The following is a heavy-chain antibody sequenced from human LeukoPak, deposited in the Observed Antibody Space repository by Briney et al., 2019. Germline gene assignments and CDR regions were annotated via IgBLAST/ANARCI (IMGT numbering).Heavy chain of an antibody. V-gene: IGHV4-39*01. D-gene: IGHD3-22*01. CDR2: IYYSGST. Sequence: SETLSLTCTVSGGSISSSSYYWGWIRQPPGKGLEWIGSIYYSGSTHYNPSLKSRVTISVDTSKNQFSLKLSSVTAADTAVYYCASLYYYDSSGYGAFDIWGQGTMVTVS. CDR3: ASLYYYDSSGYGAFDI. CDR1: GGSISSSSYY. J-gene: IGHJ3*02.